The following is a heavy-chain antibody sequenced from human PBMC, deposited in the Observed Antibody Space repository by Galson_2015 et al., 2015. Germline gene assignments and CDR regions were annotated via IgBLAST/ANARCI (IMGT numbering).Heavy chain of an antibody. V-gene: IGHV1-69*06. CDR1: GGSFNIYG. Sequence: SVKVSCKASGGSFNIYGISWVRRAPGQGLQWMGGIIPIFGTSNYAQKFQGRATITADKSTSTAYMELSGLRSEDTAVYYCARASQDYSRNSCPYKYWGQGTLVPVSS. CDR3: ARASQDYSRNSCPYKY. D-gene: IGHD2-2*01. J-gene: IGHJ4*02. CDR2: IIPIFGTS.